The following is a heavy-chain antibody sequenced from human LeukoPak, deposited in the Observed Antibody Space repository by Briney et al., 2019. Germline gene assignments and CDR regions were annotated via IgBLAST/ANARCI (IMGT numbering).Heavy chain of an antibody. J-gene: IGHJ5*02. CDR2: IIPIFGTA. Sequence: SVKVSCKASGGTFSSYAISWVRQAPGQGLEWMGGIIPIFGTANYAQKFQGRVTITADESTSTAYMELSSLRSEDTAVYYCARGDIVVVPARVNWFGPWGQGTLVTVSS. CDR3: ARGDIVVVPARVNWFGP. D-gene: IGHD2-2*01. V-gene: IGHV1-69*13. CDR1: GGTFSSYA.